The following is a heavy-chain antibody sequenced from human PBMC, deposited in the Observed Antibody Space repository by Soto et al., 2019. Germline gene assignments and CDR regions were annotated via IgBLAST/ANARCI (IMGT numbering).Heavy chain of an antibody. CDR3: ERGLLLSYSSSWLHY. D-gene: IGHD6-13*01. CDR2: INHSGST. V-gene: IGHV4-34*01. CDR1: GGSFSGYY. J-gene: IGHJ4*02. Sequence: QVQLQQWGAGLLKPSETLSLTCAVYGGSFSGYYWSWIRQPPGKGLEWIGEINHSGSTNYNPSLKSRVTISVDTSKNQFSLKLSSVTAADTAVYYCERGLLLSYSSSWLHYWCQGTLVTVSS.